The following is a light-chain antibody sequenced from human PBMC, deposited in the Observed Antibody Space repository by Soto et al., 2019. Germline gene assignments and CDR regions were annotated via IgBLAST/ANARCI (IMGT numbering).Light chain of an antibody. CDR3: QQYNTYWT. CDR2: DAS. J-gene: IGKJ1*01. CDR1: QSISSW. Sequence: DIQMTQSPSTLSASVGDRVTITCRASQSISSWLAWYQQKPGKAPKLLIYDASGLESGVPSRFSGSGSGTEFTLTISSLQPDDAATYYCQQYNTYWTFGQGTKVDI. V-gene: IGKV1-5*01.